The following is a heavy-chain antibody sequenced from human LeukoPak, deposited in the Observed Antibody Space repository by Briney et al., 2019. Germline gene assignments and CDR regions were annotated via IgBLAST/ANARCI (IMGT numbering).Heavy chain of an antibody. V-gene: IGHV1-2*02. D-gene: IGHD4-17*01. CDR1: GYTFTGYY. CDR2: INPNSGGT. CDR3: ARDRGVTTDDTYYFDY. J-gene: IGHJ4*02. Sequence: GASVKVSCKASGYTFTGYYMHWVRQAPGQGLEWMGWINPNSGGTNYAQNFQGRVTMTRDTAISPAYLELSRLRSDDTAVYYCARDRGVTTDDTYYFDYWGRGTLVTVSS.